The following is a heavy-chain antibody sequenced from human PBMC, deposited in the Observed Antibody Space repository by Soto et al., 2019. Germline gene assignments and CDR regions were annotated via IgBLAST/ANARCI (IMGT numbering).Heavy chain of an antibody. CDR2: IIPIFGTA. V-gene: IGHV1-69*06. J-gene: IGHJ6*02. CDR3: ARASNYDILTGYSRGGMNYYYGMDV. Sequence: ASVKVSCKASGGTFSSYAISWVRQAPGQGLEWMGGIIPIFGTANYAQKFQGRVTITADKSTSTAYMELSSLRSEDTAVYYCARASNYDILTGYSRGGMNYYYGMDVWGQGTTVTVSS. CDR1: GGTFSSYA. D-gene: IGHD3-9*01.